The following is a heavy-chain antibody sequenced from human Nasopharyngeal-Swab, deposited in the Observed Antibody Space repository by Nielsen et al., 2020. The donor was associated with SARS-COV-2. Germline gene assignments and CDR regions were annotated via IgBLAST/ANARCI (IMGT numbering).Heavy chain of an antibody. CDR3: ATAHGPVGAFDS. D-gene: IGHD1-26*01. V-gene: IGHV4-59*08. CDR2: IYHRVNT. Sequence: RQAPGKGLEWVGYIYHRVNTNYNPSLKSRLTISIDTSKNQFSLKLNSVTAADTAVYYCATAHGPVGAFDSWGQGTLVTVSS. J-gene: IGHJ4*02.